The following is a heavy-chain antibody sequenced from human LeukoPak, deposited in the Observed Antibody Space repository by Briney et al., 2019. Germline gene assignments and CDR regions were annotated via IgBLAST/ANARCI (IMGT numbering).Heavy chain of an antibody. CDR2: IYPGDSDT. CDR3: ARLISSGCHEHLTTCGWFDP. CDR1: GYSFTSYW. Sequence: GESLKISCKGSGYSFTSYWIGWVRQMPGKGLEWMGIIYPGDSDTRYSPSFQGQVTISADKSISTAYLQWSSLKASDTAMYYCARLISSGCHEHLTTCGWFDPWGQGTLVTVSS. V-gene: IGHV5-51*01. D-gene: IGHD6-19*01. J-gene: IGHJ5*02.